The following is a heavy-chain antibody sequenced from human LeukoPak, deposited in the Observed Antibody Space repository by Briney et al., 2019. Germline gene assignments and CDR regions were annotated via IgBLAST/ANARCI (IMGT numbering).Heavy chain of an antibody. CDR1: GFTFDDYA. Sequence: GGSLRLSCAASGFTFDDYAMHWVRQAPGKSLEWVSGISWNSGDIGYADSVKGRFTISRDNAKNSLYLQMNSLRAEDTAVYYCARGIFYGGRYFDYWGQGTLVTVSS. V-gene: IGHV3-9*01. CDR2: ISWNSGDI. J-gene: IGHJ4*02. D-gene: IGHD4-23*01. CDR3: ARGIFYGGRYFDY.